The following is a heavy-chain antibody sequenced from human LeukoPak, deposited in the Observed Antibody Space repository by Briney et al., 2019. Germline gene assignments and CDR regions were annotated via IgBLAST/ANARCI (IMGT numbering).Heavy chain of an antibody. J-gene: IGHJ4*02. D-gene: IGHD7-27*01. CDR2: ISGSGGRI. V-gene: IGHV3-23*01. Sequence: GGSLRLSCAASVFTFSRYAMSWVRQAPGKGLEWVSAISGSGGRIDNADSVKGRFTISRDNSKNTLYLHMNNLRAEDTAVYYCAGSLGPLTEYWGQGILVTVSS. CDR3: AGSLGPLTEY. CDR1: VFTFSRYA.